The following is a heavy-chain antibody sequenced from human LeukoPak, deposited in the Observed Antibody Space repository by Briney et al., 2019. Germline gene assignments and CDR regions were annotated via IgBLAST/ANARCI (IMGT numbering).Heavy chain of an antibody. CDR3: ARGRPYCDV. Sequence: SETLSPTCTVSGGSISSHYWSWIRQPPGKGLEWIGYIYYSGSTNYNPSLKSRVTISVDTSKNQFSLKLSSVTAADTAVYYCARGRPYCDVWGKGTTVTVSS. D-gene: IGHD2-21*01. J-gene: IGHJ6*04. CDR2: IYYSGST. V-gene: IGHV4-59*11. CDR1: GGSISSHY.